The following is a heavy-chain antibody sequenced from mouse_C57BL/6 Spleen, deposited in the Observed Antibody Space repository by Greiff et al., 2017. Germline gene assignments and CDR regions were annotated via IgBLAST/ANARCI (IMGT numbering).Heavy chain of an antibody. D-gene: IGHD2-1*01. CDR1: GYTFTSYD. Sequence: QVQLKQSGPELVKPGASVKLSCKASGYTFTSYDINWVKQRPGQGLEWIGWIYPRDGSTKYNEKFKGKATLTVDTSSSTAYMELHSLTSEDSAVYFCAGALYGNYDWYFDVWGTGTTVTVSS. CDR3: AGALYGNYDWYFDV. J-gene: IGHJ1*03. CDR2: IYPRDGST. V-gene: IGHV1-85*01.